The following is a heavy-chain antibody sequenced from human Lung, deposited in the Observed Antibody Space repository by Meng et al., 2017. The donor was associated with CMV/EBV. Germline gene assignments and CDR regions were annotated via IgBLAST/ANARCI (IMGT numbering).Heavy chain of an antibody. CDR2: ISSSSSTI. J-gene: IGHJ3*02. Sequence: LTXAASGFTFSSYSMNWVRQAPGKGLEWVSYISSSSSTIYYADSVKGRFTISRDNAKNSLYLQMNSLRAEDTAVYYCARELGDFWSGYYAPVAFDIWGQGXMVTVSS. V-gene: IGHV3-48*04. CDR3: ARELGDFWSGYYAPVAFDI. CDR1: GFTFSSYS. D-gene: IGHD3-3*01.